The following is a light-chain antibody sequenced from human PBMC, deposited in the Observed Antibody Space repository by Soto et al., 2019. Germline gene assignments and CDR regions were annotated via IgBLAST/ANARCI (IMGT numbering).Light chain of an antibody. J-gene: IGLJ3*02. CDR2: DTH. V-gene: IGLV7-46*01. Sequence: QTVVTQEPSLTVSPGGTVTLTCGSSTGAVTSGHYPYWFQQKPGQAPRTLIYDTHNKNSWTPARFSGSLLGGKTALTLSGAQPEDEADYYCMITYSTFRVFGGGTKLTVL. CDR3: MITYSTFRV. CDR1: TGAVTSGHY.